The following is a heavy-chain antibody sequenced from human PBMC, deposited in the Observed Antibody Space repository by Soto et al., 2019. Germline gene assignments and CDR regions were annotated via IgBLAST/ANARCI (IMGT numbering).Heavy chain of an antibody. CDR2: IIPILGIA. CDR3: ARAGYCSSTSCYEDYYYYYGMDV. CDR1: GGTFSSYT. J-gene: IGHJ6*02. Sequence: GASVKVSCKASGGTFSSYTISWVRQAPGQGLEWMGRIIPILGIANYAQKFQGRVTITADKSTSTAYMELSSLRSEDTAVYYCARAGYCSSTSCYEDYYYYYGMDVWGQGTTVTVSS. V-gene: IGHV1-69*02. D-gene: IGHD2-2*01.